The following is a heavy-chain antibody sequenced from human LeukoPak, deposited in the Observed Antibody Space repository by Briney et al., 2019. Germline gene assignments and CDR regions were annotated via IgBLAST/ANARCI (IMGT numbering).Heavy chain of an antibody. CDR2: ISGSGGST. V-gene: IGHV3-23*01. D-gene: IGHD1-1*01. Sequence: GGSLRLSCAASGFTFSSYAMSWVRQAPGKGLEWVSAISGSGGSTYYADSVKGRFTISRDNSKNTLYLQMNSLRAEDTAVYYCAKVVLISGTPAIDYWGQGTLVTVSS. CDR1: GFTFSSYA. J-gene: IGHJ4*02. CDR3: AKVVLISGTPAIDY.